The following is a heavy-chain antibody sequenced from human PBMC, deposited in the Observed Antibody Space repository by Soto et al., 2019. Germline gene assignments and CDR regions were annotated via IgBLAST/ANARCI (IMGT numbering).Heavy chain of an antibody. CDR3: ARRAATGLNFDY. V-gene: IGHV3-23*01. J-gene: IGHJ4*02. Sequence: PGGSLRLSCAASGFTFRTYAMSWVRQAPGKGLEWVSSVTGSGNNTYYADSVKGRFTISRDNSKNTLYLQMNSLRAEDTAVYYCARRAATGLNFDYWGQGTLVTVS. CDR2: VTGSGNNT. CDR1: GFTFRTYA. D-gene: IGHD6-13*01.